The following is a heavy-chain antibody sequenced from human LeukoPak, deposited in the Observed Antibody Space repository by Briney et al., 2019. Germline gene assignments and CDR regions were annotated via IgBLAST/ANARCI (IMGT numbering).Heavy chain of an antibody. J-gene: IGHJ3*02. D-gene: IGHD1-26*01. CDR1: GFTFSNYA. V-gene: IGHV3-23*01. CDR3: ARQETSSYNGAFDI. Sequence: GGSLRLSCAASGFTFSNYAISWVRQAPGKGLEWVSGISGGGGSTYYADSVKGRFTISRDNAKNSLYLQMNSLRADDTAVYHCARQETSSYNGAFDIWGQGTMVTVSS. CDR2: ISGGGGST.